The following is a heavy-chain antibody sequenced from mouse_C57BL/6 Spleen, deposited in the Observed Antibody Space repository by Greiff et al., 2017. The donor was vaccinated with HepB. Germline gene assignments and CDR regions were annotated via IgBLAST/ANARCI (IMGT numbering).Heavy chain of an antibody. J-gene: IGHJ4*01. CDR1: GYAFSSSW. Sequence: VKLVESGPELVKPGASVKISCKASGYAFSSSWMNWVKQRPGKGLEWIGRIYPGDGDTNYNGKFKGKATLTADKSSSTAYMQLSSLTSEDSAVYFCARSITTVVVDYWGQGTSVTVSS. CDR3: ARSITTVVVDY. CDR2: IYPGDGDT. V-gene: IGHV1-82*01. D-gene: IGHD1-1*01.